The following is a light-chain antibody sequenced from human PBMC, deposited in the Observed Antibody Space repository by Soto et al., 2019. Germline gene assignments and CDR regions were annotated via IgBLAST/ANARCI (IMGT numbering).Light chain of an antibody. CDR3: VVHMGSGIWV. V-gene: IGLV8-61*01. Sequence: QTVVTQEPSFSVSPGGTVTLTCGLSSGSVSTTYSPNWYQQTPGQAPRTLIYNTNTRSSGVPDRFSGSILGNKAALTITGAQADDESHSYCVVHMGSGIWVFGGATKLTVL. J-gene: IGLJ3*02. CDR1: SGSVSTTYS. CDR2: NTN.